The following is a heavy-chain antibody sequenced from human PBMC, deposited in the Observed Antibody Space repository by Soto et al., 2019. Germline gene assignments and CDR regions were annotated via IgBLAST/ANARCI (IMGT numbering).Heavy chain of an antibody. CDR3: ARWSSAFDY. Sequence: QVQVVESGGGLVKPGGSLRLSCVASGFTFSDYYMGWVRQAPGKGLEWVSYLSQTATAIHYADSVRGRFTISRDNAKNSLYVEMSSLRAEDTAMYYCARWSSAFDYWGQGTLVTVSS. CDR1: GFTFSDYY. J-gene: IGHJ4*02. CDR2: LSQTATAI. V-gene: IGHV3-11*01.